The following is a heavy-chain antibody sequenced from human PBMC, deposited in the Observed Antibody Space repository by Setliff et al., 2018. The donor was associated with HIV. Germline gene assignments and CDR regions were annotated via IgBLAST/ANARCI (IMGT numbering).Heavy chain of an antibody. J-gene: IGHJ4*02. CDR1: GDSISSGSYY. D-gene: IGHD6-19*01. CDR3: ASGREAVAGALHFDY. CDR2: IHTSGST. V-gene: IGHV4-61*09. Sequence: LSLTCTVSGDSISSGSYYWSWIRQPAGEGLEWIGQIHTSGSTNYNPSLKSRVTISIDTSNNQFSLQLSSVAAADTAVYYCASGREAVAGALHFDYWGQGPLVTVSS.